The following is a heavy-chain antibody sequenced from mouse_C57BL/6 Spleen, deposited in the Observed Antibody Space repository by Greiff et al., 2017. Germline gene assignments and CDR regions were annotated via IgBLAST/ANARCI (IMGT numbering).Heavy chain of an antibody. CDR1: GYAFSSYW. CDR2: IYPGDGDT. J-gene: IGHJ4*01. D-gene: IGHD1-1*02. V-gene: IGHV1-80*01. Sequence: QVQLQQSGAELVKPGASVKISCKASGYAFSSYWMNWVKQRPGKGLEWIGQIYPGDGDTNSNGKFKGKATLTADKSSSTAYMQLSSLTSEDSEVYFCARFWCDDAVDYWGQGTSVTVSS. CDR3: ARFWCDDAVDY.